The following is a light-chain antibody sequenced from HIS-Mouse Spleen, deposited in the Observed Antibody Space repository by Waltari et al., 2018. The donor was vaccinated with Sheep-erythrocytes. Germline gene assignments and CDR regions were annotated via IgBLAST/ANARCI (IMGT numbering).Light chain of an antibody. V-gene: IGLV2-8*01. J-gene: IGLJ2*01. Sequence: QSALTPPPSASGSPGPSVTIPCTGTSSDVGGYNYVPWYQQHPGKAPKLMIYEVSKRPSGVPDRFSGSKSGNTASLTVSGLQAEDEADYYCSSYAGSNNLVFGGGTKLTVL. CDR1: SSDVGGYNY. CDR3: SSYAGSNNLV. CDR2: EVS.